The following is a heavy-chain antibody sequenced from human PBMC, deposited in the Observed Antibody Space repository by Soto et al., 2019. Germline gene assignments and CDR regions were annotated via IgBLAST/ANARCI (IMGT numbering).Heavy chain of an antibody. V-gene: IGHV3-48*03. J-gene: IGHJ4*02. D-gene: IGHD1-7*01. Sequence: EVQLVESGGGLVQPGGSLRLSCAASGFTFSSYEMNWVRQAPGKGLEWVSYISSSGSTIYYADSVKGRFTISRDNAKNSLYLQMNSLRAEDTAVYYCARDPKGITGTIDYWGQGTLVTVSS. CDR3: ARDPKGITGTIDY. CDR2: ISSSGSTI. CDR1: GFTFSSYE.